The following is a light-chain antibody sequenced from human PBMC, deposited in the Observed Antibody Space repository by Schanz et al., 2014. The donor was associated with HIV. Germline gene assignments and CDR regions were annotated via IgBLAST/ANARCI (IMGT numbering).Light chain of an antibody. Sequence: QSVLTQPASVSGSLGQSITISCTGTNSDVGSFNLVSWYQQHPGKAPKLMIYETSERPSGVSDRFSGSKSGSTASLTISGLQAEDEADYYCCSFAGTIWVFGGGTKVTVL. CDR1: NSDVGSFNL. J-gene: IGLJ3*02. CDR3: CSFAGTIWV. V-gene: IGLV2-23*01. CDR2: ETS.